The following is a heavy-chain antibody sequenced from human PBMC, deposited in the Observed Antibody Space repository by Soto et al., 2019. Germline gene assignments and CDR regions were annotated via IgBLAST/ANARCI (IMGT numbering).Heavy chain of an antibody. Sequence: PGGSLRLSCAASGFTFSTYWMAWARQAPENGLEWVAIISNDGSDKNYVDSVKGRFTISRDNAKNSLYLLMNSLRTEDTAMYYCVIKSRDSPGDCWGQGTLVTVSS. V-gene: IGHV3-7*03. D-gene: IGHD5-18*01. CDR3: VIKSRDSPGDC. CDR2: ISNDGSDK. CDR1: GFTFSTYW. J-gene: IGHJ4*02.